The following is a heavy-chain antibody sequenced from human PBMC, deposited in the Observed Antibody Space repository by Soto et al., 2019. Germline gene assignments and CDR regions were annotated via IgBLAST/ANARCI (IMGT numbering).Heavy chain of an antibody. V-gene: IGHV1-46*01. CDR1: GYTFTNYY. D-gene: IGHD6-19*01. J-gene: IGHJ4*02. CDR2: INPSGGST. CDR3: ARESQSSGWSWFDY. Sequence: QVQLVQSGAEVKKPGASVKVSCKASGYTFTNYYIHWVRQAPGQGLDWMGMINPSGGSTSYTRRFQGRVTLTRDTSTSTVYMELSSLRSEDTAVYYCARESQSSGWSWFDYWGQGTLVTVSS.